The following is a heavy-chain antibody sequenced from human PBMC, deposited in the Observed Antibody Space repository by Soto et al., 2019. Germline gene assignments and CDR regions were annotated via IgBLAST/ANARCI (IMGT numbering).Heavy chain of an antibody. Sequence: SETLSLTCTVSGGSISSYYWNWIRQPPGKGLEWIGYIYYSGSTNYNPSLKSRVTISVDASKNQFSLKLSYVTAAETAVYSCARVTKVRGLLLDYWGQGTLVTVSS. D-gene: IGHD3-10*01. J-gene: IGHJ4*02. V-gene: IGHV4-59*01. CDR3: ARVTKVRGLLLDY. CDR1: GGSISSYY. CDR2: IYYSGST.